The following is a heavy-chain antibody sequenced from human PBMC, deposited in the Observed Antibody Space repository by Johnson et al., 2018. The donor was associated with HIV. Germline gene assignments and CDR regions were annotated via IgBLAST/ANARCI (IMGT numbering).Heavy chain of an antibody. CDR2: ISYDGNNK. V-gene: IGHV3-30-3*01. Sequence: QVQLVESGGGLVQPGGSLRLSCAASGFTFTHYAMDWVRQAPGKGLEWVAVISYDGNNKYYADSVKGRFTISRDNSKNTMYLQMNSLRAEDTAVYYCARATVDDYGDYDDAFDIWGQGTMVTVSS. CDR3: ARATVDDYGDYDDAFDI. J-gene: IGHJ3*02. D-gene: IGHD4-17*01. CDR1: GFTFTHYA.